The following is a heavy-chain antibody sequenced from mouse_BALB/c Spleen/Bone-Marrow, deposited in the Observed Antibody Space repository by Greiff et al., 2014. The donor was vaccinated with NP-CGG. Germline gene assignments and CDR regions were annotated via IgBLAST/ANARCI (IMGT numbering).Heavy chain of an antibody. V-gene: IGHV5-6-5*01. J-gene: IGHJ1*01. CDR3: ARRKTTILTTFYWYFDV. D-gene: IGHD2-5*01. CDR1: GFTFSGYA. CDR2: ISSGGST. Sequence: EVKLVESGGGLVKPGGSLKLSCAASGFTFSGYAMSWVRQTPEKRLEWVASISSGGSTFYPDSVKGRFTISRDNARNILYLQMSRLRSEDTAMYYCARRKTTILTTFYWYFDVWGAGTTVTVSS.